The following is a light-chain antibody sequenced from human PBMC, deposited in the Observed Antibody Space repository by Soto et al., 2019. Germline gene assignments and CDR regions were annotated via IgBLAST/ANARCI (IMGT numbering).Light chain of an antibody. CDR1: SSNIGAGYD. V-gene: IGLV1-40*01. CDR3: QSYDSSRSVV. CDR2: GNS. J-gene: IGLJ2*01. Sequence: QSVLTQPPSVSGAPGQRVTISCTGSSSNIGAGYDVHWYQQLPGTAPKLLIYGNSKRPSGVPDRFSGSTSGTSASLANTGLQAEDEADYYCQSYDSSRSVVFGGGTKLTVL.